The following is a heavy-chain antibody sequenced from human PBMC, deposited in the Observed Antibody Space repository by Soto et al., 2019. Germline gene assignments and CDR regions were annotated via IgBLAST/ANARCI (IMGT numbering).Heavy chain of an antibody. V-gene: IGHV3-23*01. J-gene: IGHJ3*02. CDR2: ISGSGGST. Sequence: GGSLRLSCAASGFTFSSYAMSWVRQAPGKGLEWVSAISGSGGSTYYADSVKGRFTISRDNSKNTLYLQMNSLRAEDTAVYYCAKGITIFGVALDAFDIWGQGTMVTVSS. CDR1: GFTFSSYA. CDR3: AKGITIFGVALDAFDI. D-gene: IGHD3-3*01.